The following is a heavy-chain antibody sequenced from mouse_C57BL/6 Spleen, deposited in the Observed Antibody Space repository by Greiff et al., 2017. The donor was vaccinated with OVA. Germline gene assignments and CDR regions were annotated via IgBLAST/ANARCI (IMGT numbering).Heavy chain of an antibody. Sequence: VQLQQSGASVKISCKASGYAFSSYWMNWVKQRPGKGLEWIGQIYPGDGDTNYNGKFKGKATLTADKSSSTAYMQLSSLTSEDSAVYFCARFYYYGSSPYYFDYWGQGTTLTVSS. CDR1: GYAFSSYW. V-gene: IGHV1-80*01. CDR3: ARFYYYGSSPYYFDY. D-gene: IGHD1-1*01. CDR2: IYPGDGDT. J-gene: IGHJ2*01.